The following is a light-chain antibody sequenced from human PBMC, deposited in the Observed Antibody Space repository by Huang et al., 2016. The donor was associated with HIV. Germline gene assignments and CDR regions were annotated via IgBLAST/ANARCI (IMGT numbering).Light chain of an antibody. V-gene: IGKV3-11*01. Sequence: EIVLTQSPATLSLSPGDRATLSCRASQSVENSLAWYQQKPGQPPRLLMYDASIRATGIPARFSGSGSGTDFTLTISSPEPDDFAVYYCQQRSKWPPVYTFGQGTKLEIK. CDR1: QSVENS. CDR3: QQRSKWPPVYT. CDR2: DAS. J-gene: IGKJ2*01.